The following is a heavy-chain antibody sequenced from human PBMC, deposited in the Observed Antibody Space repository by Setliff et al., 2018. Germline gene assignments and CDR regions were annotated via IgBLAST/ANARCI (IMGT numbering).Heavy chain of an antibody. J-gene: IGHJ4*02. D-gene: IGHD3-10*01. CDR1: GGSISSSSYQ. V-gene: IGHV4-39*01. CDR3: ARHEFVGGYYGSVTYRHFDY. Sequence: LSLTCTVSGGSISSSSYQWGWVRQTPGKGLEWIGSIYYSGTAYYNPSLKSRATISVDTSKNQFSLQVTSVTATDTAVYYGARHEFVGGYYGSVTYRHFDYWGQGILVTVSS. CDR2: IYYSGTA.